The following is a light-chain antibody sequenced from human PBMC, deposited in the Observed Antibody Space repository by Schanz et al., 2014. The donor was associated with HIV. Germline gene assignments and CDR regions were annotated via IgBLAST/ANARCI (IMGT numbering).Light chain of an antibody. CDR1: SIDVGGYDY. V-gene: IGLV2-14*03. Sequence: QSALTQPASLSGSPGQSITISCTGTSIDVGGYDYVSWYQQHPDKAPRLIIYDVSNRPSGVSSRFSGSKSGSAASLTISGLQAEDEADYYCQSYDSSLSGVVFGGGTKLTVL. J-gene: IGLJ2*01. CDR3: QSYDSSLSGVV. CDR2: DVS.